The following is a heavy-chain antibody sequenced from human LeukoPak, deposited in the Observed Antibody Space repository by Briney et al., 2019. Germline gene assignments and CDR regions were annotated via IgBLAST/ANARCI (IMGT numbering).Heavy chain of an antibody. CDR1: GYTSTSYD. CDR2: MNPNSGNT. J-gene: IGHJ1*01. CDR3: ARGSWGLLHLLHFQH. V-gene: IGHV1-8*01. D-gene: IGHD3-3*01. Sequence: GASVKVSCKASGYTSTSYDINWVRQATGQGLEWMGWMNPNSGNTGYAQKFQGRVTMTRNTSISTAYMELSSLRSEDTAVYYCARGSWGLLHLLHFQHWGQGTLVTVSS.